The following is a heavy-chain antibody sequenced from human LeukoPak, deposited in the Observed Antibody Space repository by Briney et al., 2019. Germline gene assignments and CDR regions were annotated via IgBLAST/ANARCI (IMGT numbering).Heavy chain of an antibody. CDR1: GYTFTSYG. D-gene: IGHD2-2*01. J-gene: IGHJ5*02. CDR3: ARDHVEYCSSTSCRNWFDP. CDR2: ISAYNGNT. Sequence: EASVKVSRKASGYTFTSYGISWVRQAPGQGLEWMGWISAYNGNTNYAQKLQGRVTMTTDTSTSTAYMELRSLRSDDTAVYYCARDHVEYCSSTSCRNWFDPWGQGTLVTVSS. V-gene: IGHV1-18*01.